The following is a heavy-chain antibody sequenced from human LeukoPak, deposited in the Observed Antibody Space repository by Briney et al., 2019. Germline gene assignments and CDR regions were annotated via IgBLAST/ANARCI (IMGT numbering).Heavy chain of an antibody. V-gene: IGHV1-8*03. Sequence: ASVKVSCKASGYTFTSYDINWVRQATGQGLEWMGWMNPNSGNTGYAQKFQGRVTITRNTSISTAYMELSSLRSEDTAVYYCARDQVATTRLFDYWGQGTLVTVSS. J-gene: IGHJ4*02. CDR2: MNPNSGNT. CDR1: GYTFTSYD. D-gene: IGHD5-24*01. CDR3: ARDQVATTRLFDY.